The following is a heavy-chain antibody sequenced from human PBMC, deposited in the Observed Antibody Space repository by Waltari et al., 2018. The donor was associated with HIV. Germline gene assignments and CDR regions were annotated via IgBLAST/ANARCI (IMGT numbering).Heavy chain of an antibody. D-gene: IGHD3-3*01. CDR3: ARGGTIFGVAGLDC. CDR1: GGSVSSYH. CDR2: IFHTGRS. Sequence: QVQLQESGPGLVKPSPTLSPICNVSGGSVSSYHWSWFRHTPGKGLEWIGNIFHTGRSNLNPSLHGRVTIFIDTSKNQFFLRLISVTAADTALYYCARGGTIFGVAGLDCWGPGTMVTVSS. J-gene: IGHJ4*02. V-gene: IGHV4-59*02.